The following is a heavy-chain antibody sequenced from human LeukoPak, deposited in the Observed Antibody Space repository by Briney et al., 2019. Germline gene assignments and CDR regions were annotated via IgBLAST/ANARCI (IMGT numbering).Heavy chain of an antibody. V-gene: IGHV3-15*01. CDR3: TTDLIVVVPTFDY. Sequence: PGGSPRLSCAASGFTFSNAWMSWVRQAPGKGLEWVGRIKSKTDGGTTDYAAPVKGRFTISRDDSKNTLYLHMNSLKTEDTAVYYCTTDLIVVVPTFDYWGQGTLVTVSS. J-gene: IGHJ4*02. D-gene: IGHD2-2*01. CDR2: IKSKTDGGTT. CDR1: GFTFSNAW.